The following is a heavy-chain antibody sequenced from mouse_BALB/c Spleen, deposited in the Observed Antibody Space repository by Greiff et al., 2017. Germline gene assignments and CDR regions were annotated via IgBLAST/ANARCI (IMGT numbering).Heavy chain of an antibody. CDR1: GFTFSNYW. CDR2: IRLKSNNYAT. D-gene: IGHD2-1*01. J-gene: IGHJ2*01. CDR3: TRNYGNY. V-gene: IGHV6-6*02. Sequence: EVKLEESGGGLVQPGGSMKLSCVASGFTFSNYWMNWVRQSPEKGLEWVAEIRLKSNNYATHYAESVKGRFTISRDDSKSSVYLQMNNLRAEDTGIYYCTRNYGNYWGQGTTLTVSS.